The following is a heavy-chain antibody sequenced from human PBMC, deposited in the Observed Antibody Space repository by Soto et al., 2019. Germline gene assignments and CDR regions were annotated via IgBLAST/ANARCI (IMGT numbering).Heavy chain of an antibody. Sequence: GGSLRLSCADSAFSFSDSAMHWVRQAPGKGLEWVAIISFDGRNKYYADSVKGRFTISRDNSKNTLYLQMNSLRDEDTAIYYCARDRSSSVWFLDYWGQGTRVTVSS. J-gene: IGHJ4*02. D-gene: IGHD6-19*01. CDR2: ISFDGRNK. CDR1: AFSFSDSA. CDR3: ARDRSSSVWFLDY. V-gene: IGHV3-30-3*01.